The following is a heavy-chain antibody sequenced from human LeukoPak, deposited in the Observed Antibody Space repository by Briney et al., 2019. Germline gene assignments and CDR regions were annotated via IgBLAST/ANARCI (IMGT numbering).Heavy chain of an antibody. CDR3: ARETSQKGAHYMDV. CDR1: GGSISSSSYY. V-gene: IGHV4-39*07. Sequence: SETLSLTCTASGGSISSSSYYWGWIRQPPGKGLEWIGSVYYSGNTYYNSSLKSRVTISVDTSKNQFSLKLSSVTAADTAVYYCARETSQKGAHYMDVWGKGTTVTISS. CDR2: VYYSGNT. J-gene: IGHJ6*03. D-gene: IGHD3-16*01.